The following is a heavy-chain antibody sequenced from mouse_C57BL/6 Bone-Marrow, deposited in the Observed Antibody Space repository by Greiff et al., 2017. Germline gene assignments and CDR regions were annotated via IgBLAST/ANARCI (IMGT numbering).Heavy chain of an antibody. D-gene: IGHD1-1*01. V-gene: IGHV1-82*01. CDR2: IYPGDGDT. J-gene: IGHJ2*01. CDR1: GYAFSSSW. CDR3: ARGPLGTVFDY. Sequence: VKLMESGPELVKPGASVKISCKASGYAFSSSWMNWVKQRPGKGLEWIGRIYPGDGDTNYNGKFKGKATLTADKSSSTAYMQLSSLTSEDSAVYFCARGPLGTVFDYWGQGTTLTVSS.